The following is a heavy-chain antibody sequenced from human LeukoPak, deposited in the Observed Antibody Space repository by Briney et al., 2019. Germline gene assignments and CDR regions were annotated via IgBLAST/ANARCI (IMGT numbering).Heavy chain of an antibody. J-gene: IGHJ4*02. CDR1: GYTFTNYH. V-gene: IGHV1-2*06. CDR2: VKPKGGDS. D-gene: IGHD6-13*01. Sequence: GASVKVSCKASGYTFTNYHMHWVRQAPGQGLEWLGLVKPKGGDSDFVQKFRGRVTVTTDVSTTTIHMELSNLRSDDTAVYYCARNAGGIAAAGNTAWGQGTLVTVSS. CDR3: ARNAGGIAAAGNTA.